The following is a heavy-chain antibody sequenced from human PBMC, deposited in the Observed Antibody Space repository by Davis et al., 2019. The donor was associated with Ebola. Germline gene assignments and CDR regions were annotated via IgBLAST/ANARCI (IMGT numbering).Heavy chain of an antibody. D-gene: IGHD3-22*01. Sequence: PGGSLRLSCAASGFTFSSYWMSWVRQAPGKGLEWVANIKQDGSEKYYVDSVKGRFTISRDNAKNSLYLQMTSLRAEDTALYFCARALPHYYDGTGDYHWGQGTLVSVSS. V-gene: IGHV3-7*01. CDR2: IKQDGSEK. CDR3: ARALPHYYDGTGDYH. CDR1: GFTFSSYW. J-gene: IGHJ5*02.